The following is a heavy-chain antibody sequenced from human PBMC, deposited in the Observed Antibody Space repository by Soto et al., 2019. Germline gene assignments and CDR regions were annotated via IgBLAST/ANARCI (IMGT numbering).Heavy chain of an antibody. D-gene: IGHD1-7*01. V-gene: IGHV4-31*03. CDR3: ARVKGGTTRRAFDA. CDR1: GDSISSGGYY. J-gene: IGHJ4*02. CDR2: IYDNGGA. Sequence: QVQLQESGPGLVKPSQTLSLTCTVSGDSISSGGYYWRWIRQQPGKGLEGIGYIYDNGGAYYSPSLRGRVVISLDRSENQFSLRLSSVTAADTAVYYCARVKGGTTRRAFDAWGQGTLVTVSS.